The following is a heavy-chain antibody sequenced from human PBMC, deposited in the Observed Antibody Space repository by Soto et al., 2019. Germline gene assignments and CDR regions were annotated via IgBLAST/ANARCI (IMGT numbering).Heavy chain of an antibody. CDR3: AKEGRLASPAGDYFDS. CDR2: ISYDGSNK. V-gene: IGHV3-30*18. CDR1: GFTFSSYG. Sequence: PGGSLRLSCAASGFTFSSYGMHWVRQAPGKGLEWVAVISYDGSNKYYADSVKGRFTISRDNSKNTLYLQMSRLRLDDTAVYFCAKEGRLASPAGDYFDSWGPGTLVTVSS. D-gene: IGHD3-10*01. J-gene: IGHJ4*02.